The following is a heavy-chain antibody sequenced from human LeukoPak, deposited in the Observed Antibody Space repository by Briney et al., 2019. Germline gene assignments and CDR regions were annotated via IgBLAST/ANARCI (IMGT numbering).Heavy chain of an antibody. CDR1: GGSFSGYY. V-gene: IGHV4-34*01. J-gene: IGHJ4*02. Sequence: SETLSLTCAVYGGSFSGYYWSWIRQPPGKGLEWIGEINHSGSTNYNPSLKSRVTISVDTSKNQFSLKLSSVTAADTAVYYCARGFRGHSSSSFAYWGQGTLVTVSS. CDR2: INHSGST. D-gene: IGHD6-13*01. CDR3: ARGFRGHSSSSFAY.